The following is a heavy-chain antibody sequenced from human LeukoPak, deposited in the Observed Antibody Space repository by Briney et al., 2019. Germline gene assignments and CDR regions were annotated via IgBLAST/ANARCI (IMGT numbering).Heavy chain of an antibody. V-gene: IGHV5-51*01. J-gene: IGHJ4*02. D-gene: IGHD5-12*01. CDR1: GYRFTSYW. CDR2: IYPGDSET. Sequence: GESLKISCKGSGYRFTSYWIAWVRQMPGKGLEWMGIIYPGDSETRYSPSFQGQVTISADKSTSTAYVQWSSLKASDTAMYYCARSFDSGYDQPVDYWGQGTLVTVSS. CDR3: ARSFDSGYDQPVDY.